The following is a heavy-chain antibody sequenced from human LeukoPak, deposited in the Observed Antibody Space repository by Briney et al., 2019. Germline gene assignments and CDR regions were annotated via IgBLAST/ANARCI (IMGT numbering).Heavy chain of an antibody. J-gene: IGHJ3*01. V-gene: IGHV1-69*04. D-gene: IGHD5/OR15-5a*01. CDR1: GGTFSSYA. CDR3: ARDKLNPVYLRN. CDR2: IIPILGIA. Sequence: SVKVSCKASGGTFSSYAISWVRQAPGQGLEWMGRIIPILGIANYAQKFQGRVTITAGKSTSTAYMELRSLRSDDTAVYYCARDKLNPVYLRNWGQGTMVTVSS.